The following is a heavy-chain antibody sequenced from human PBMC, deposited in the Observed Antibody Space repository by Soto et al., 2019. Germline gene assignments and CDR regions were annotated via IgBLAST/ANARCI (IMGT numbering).Heavy chain of an antibody. J-gene: IGHJ4*02. Sequence: QVQLVQSGAEVKKPGASVKVSCKASGYTFTSYGISWVRQAPGQGLEWMGWISAYNCNTNYAQKLQGRVTMTTDTSTRTAYMALRSLISDDTVVYYCARDKGYCSGGSCYSPDYWGQGTLVTVSS. D-gene: IGHD2-15*01. V-gene: IGHV1-18*01. CDR3: ARDKGYCSGGSCYSPDY. CDR1: GYTFTSYG. CDR2: ISAYNCNT.